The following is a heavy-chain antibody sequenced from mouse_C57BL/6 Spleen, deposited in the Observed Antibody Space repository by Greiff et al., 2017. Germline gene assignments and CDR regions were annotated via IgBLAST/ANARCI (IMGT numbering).Heavy chain of an antibody. CDR1: GYTFTSYW. D-gene: IGHD1-1*01. J-gene: IGHJ1*03. V-gene: IGHV1-59*01. Sequence: QVQLQQPGAELVRPGTSVKLSCKASGYTFTSYWMHWVKQRPGQGLEWIGVIYPSDSYTTYNQKFKGKATVTVYTSSSTAYMQLRSLTSEDSEVYYSARSVITTVVERDFDVWGTGTTVTVSS. CDR2: IYPSDSYT. CDR3: ARSVITTVVERDFDV.